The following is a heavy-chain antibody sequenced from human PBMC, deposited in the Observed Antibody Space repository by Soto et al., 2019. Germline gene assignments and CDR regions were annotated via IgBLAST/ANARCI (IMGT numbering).Heavy chain of an antibody. Sequence: PSETLSLTCGVYGGSFRNYYWIWVRQPPGKGLEWIGEVNHSGEATYNPSLQSRITISLDTSNNQFSLKMTSVTAADTAMYFCTRAEPCPRSWFDPWGQGTQVTVSS. J-gene: IGHJ5*02. CDR1: GGSFRNYY. CDR3: TRAEPCPRSWFDP. CDR2: VNHSGEA. V-gene: IGHV4-34*01.